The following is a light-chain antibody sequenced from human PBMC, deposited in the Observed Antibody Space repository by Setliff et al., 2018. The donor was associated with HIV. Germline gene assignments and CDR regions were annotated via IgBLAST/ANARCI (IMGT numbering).Light chain of an antibody. CDR3: SSYTASSTYV. CDR1: SSDVGHYNY. Sequence: QSALIQPASVSGSPGQSITISCTGTSSDVGHYNYVSWYQQHPGKAPKFMIYDVSNRPSGISNRFSGSKSGNTASLTISGLQAEDEADYYCSSYTASSTYVFGTGTKVTV. CDR2: DVS. V-gene: IGLV2-14*03. J-gene: IGLJ1*01.